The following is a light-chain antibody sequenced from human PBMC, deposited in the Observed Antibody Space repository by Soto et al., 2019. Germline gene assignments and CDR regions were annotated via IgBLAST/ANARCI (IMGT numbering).Light chain of an antibody. V-gene: IGKV3-20*01. J-gene: IGKJ1*01. CDR1: QSVSSSY. CDR3: QQYGSSPT. Sequence: EIVLTQSPGTLSLSPGVRATLSCRASQSVSSSYLAWYQQKPGQDPRLLIYGASSRATGIPDRFSGSGSGTDFTLTISRLEPEDVEVYYCQQYGSSPTFGQGTKVEIK. CDR2: GAS.